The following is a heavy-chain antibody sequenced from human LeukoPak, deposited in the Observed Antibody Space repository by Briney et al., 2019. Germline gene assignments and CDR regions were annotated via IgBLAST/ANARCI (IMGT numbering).Heavy chain of an antibody. CDR3: ARHHAGFDP. J-gene: IGHJ5*02. V-gene: IGHV4-38-2*02. CDR2: IYHSGST. Sequence: PSETLSLTCTVSGYSISSGYYWGWIRQPPGKGLEWIASIYHSGSTYYNPSLKSRVTISVDTSKNQFSLKLSSVTAADTAVYYCARHHAGFDPWGQGTLVTVSS. CDR1: GYSISSGYY.